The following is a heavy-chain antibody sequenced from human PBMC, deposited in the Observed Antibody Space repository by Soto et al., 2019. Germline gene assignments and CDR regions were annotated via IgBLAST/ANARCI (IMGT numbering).Heavy chain of an antibody. Sequence: QVQLVQSGAEVKKPGSSVRVSCKASGTIFSSYTISWVRQAPGQGLEWMGRIIPILGETNSAQKFQGRVTLTADKSTNTAYMHLNSLRLEDTAVYYCARGLGGRIDDWGQGTTVTVSS. CDR3: ARGLGGRIDD. V-gene: IGHV1-69*08. D-gene: IGHD3-16*01. J-gene: IGHJ6*02. CDR1: GTIFSSYT. CDR2: IIPILGET.